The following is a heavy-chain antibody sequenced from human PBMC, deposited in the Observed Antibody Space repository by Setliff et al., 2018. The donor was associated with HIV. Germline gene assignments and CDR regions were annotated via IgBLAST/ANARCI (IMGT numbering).Heavy chain of an antibody. J-gene: IGHJ4*02. CDR2: IYYRGNT. Sequence: SETLSLTCTVSGGSISTTSSYWGWIRQSPGKGLEWIANIYYRGNTYYNPSLKRRVTISVDTSKNQFSLKLDSVTAADTAVYYCARDNEQMAVPGAVFDYWGQGTLVTVSS. CDR1: GGSISTTSSY. CDR3: ARDNEQMAVPGAVFDY. V-gene: IGHV4-39*07. D-gene: IGHD6-19*01.